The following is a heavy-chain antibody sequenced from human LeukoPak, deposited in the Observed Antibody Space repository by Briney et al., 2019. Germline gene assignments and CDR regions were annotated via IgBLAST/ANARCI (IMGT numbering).Heavy chain of an antibody. J-gene: IGHJ4*02. V-gene: IGHV3-23*01. CDR2: SSGNGGST. CDR3: ARLGARSGSYDY. Sequence: GRSLRLSGGASGLTFSNYAMSWVRQAPGKGLEWVSTSSGNGGSTYYGDSVKGRFTISRDNAKNTLYLQMTSLRAEDTAVYYCARLGARSGSYDYWGQGTLVTVSS. D-gene: IGHD3-10*01. CDR1: GLTFSNYA.